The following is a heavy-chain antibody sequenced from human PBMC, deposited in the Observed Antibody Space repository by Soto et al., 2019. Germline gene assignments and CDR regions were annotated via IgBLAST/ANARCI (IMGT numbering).Heavy chain of an antibody. CDR1: GLTFSMSW. J-gene: IGHJ3*02. CDR2: INRAGNVQ. Sequence: VQLVESGGGLVQPGESLRLSCTASGLTFSMSWMTWVRQAPGEGLEWVSNINRAGNVQHYADSVKERLTISRDNANNTMFMQMSGLRVEDTAVYYCAAANTPYAVDMWGQGTMVTVSS. CDR3: AAANTPYAVDM. V-gene: IGHV3-7*01. D-gene: IGHD6-25*01.